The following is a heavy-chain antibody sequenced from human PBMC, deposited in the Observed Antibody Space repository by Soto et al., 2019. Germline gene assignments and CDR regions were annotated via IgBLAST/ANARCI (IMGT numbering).Heavy chain of an antibody. CDR2: IYHSGTT. CDR3: ARHFNEVYGDDYFDY. J-gene: IGHJ4*03. Sequence: SETLSLTCTVSGGSISSYYWSWIRQPPGKGLEWIGRIYHSGTTYYNPSLKSRAAISVDTSKSQFSLKLSSVTAADTAVYYCARHFNEVYGDDYFDYWGKGTTVTVSS. CDR1: GGSISSYY. D-gene: IGHD4-17*01. V-gene: IGHV4-59*08.